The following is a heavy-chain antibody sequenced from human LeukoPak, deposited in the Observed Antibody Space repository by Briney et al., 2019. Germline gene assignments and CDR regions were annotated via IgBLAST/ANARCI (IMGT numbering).Heavy chain of an antibody. D-gene: IGHD5-12*01. J-gene: IGHJ4*02. CDR3: ARHARGSRGATITPFDY. CDR1: GGSLSSTSYY. V-gene: IGHV4-39*01. CDR2: IYYSGST. Sequence: PSETLSLTCTVSGGSLSSTSYYWGWIRQPPGMGLEWIGSIYYSGSTYYNPSLKSRVTISVDTSKNQFSLKLSSVTAADRAVYYCARHARGSRGATITPFDYWGQGTLVTVSS.